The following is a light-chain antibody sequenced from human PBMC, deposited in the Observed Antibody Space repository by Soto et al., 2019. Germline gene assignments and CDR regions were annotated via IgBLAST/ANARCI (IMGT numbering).Light chain of an antibody. V-gene: IGLV2-23*03. J-gene: IGLJ2*01. CDR1: SIDVGSYNL. Sequence: QSALTQPASVSGSPGQSITISCTGTSIDVGSYNLVSWYQQHPGKAPKLMIYEGSRRPAGVSNRFSGSKSGNTASLTISGLQAEDEADYYCCSYAGSSTFVVFGGVTKLTVL. CDR3: CSYAGSSTFVV. CDR2: EGS.